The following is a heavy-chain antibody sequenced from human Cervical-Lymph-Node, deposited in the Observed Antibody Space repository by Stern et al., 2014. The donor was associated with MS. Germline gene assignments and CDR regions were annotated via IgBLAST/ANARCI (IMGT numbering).Heavy chain of an antibody. Sequence: QITLKESGPTLVKPTQTLTLTCTFSGFSLSTSGVGVAWVRQPPGKALEWLALIYWDDDKRYSPSLKSRLTITKDTSKNQVVLTMTNMDPVDTATYYCARGEYYFDSSGYYGYYYGMDVWGQGTTVTVSS. CDR2: IYWDDDK. J-gene: IGHJ6*02. V-gene: IGHV2-5*02. D-gene: IGHD3-22*01. CDR1: GFSLSTSGVG. CDR3: ARGEYYFDSSGYYGYYYGMDV.